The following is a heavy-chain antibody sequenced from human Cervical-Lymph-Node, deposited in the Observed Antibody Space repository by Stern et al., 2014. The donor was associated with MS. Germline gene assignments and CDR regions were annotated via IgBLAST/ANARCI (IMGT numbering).Heavy chain of an antibody. CDR2: INTSTGRK. J-gene: IGHJ5*02. D-gene: IGHD3-3*01. Sequence: MQLEESGDWVMKSGWSVKVSCKASGGIFSNHGFRWVRQAPGQGIEWMGAINTSTGRKDYAQKFQGRVTISADKSTTTVSMALMNLTYDDTAIYYCAKDDVGEVRGAAFDYWFDPLGQGTRVTVSS. CDR3: AKDDVGEVRGAAFDYWFDP. CDR1: GGIFSNHG. V-gene: IGHV1-69*06.